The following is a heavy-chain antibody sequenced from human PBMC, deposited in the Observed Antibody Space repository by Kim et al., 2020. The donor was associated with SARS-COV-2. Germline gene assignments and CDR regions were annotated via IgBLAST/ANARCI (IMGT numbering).Heavy chain of an antibody. J-gene: IGHJ6*03. CDR3: ARRIVVVYYMDV. CDR1: GGSTSDHY. D-gene: IGHD2-21*01. V-gene: IGHV4-34*01. CDR2: INYSGNI. Sequence: SETLSLTCAVYGGSTSDHYWTWIRQPPGKGLEWIGEINYSGNINYNPSLKSRVTTSIDTSRNQFSLKLRSVTAADTAVYYCARRIVVVYYMDVWGKGTPVTVSS.